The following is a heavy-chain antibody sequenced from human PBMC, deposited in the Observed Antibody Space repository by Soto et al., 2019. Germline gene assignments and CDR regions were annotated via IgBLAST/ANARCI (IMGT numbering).Heavy chain of an antibody. Sequence: EVQLVESGGGLVRPGGSLRLSCAASGFTFSYYWMHWVRQAPGKGLVWVSRIHSDGSSTTYADFVKGRFIISRDNDRNTVNLQVNSVRVEDTAVYYCARGDRGAFDLWGQGTVVTVSS. V-gene: IGHV3-74*01. CDR3: ARGDRGAFDL. CDR1: GFTFSYYW. CDR2: IHSDGSST. D-gene: IGHD1-26*01. J-gene: IGHJ3*01.